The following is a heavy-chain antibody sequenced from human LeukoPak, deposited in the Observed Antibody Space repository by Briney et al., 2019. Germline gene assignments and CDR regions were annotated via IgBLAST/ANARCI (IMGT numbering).Heavy chain of an antibody. CDR3: AKVVAAAGYYYYGMDV. Sequence: GGSLRLSCAASGFTFSSYAMSWVRQAPGKGLEWVSAISGSGGSTYYADSVKGRFTISRDNSKNTLYLQMNSLRAEDTAVYYCAKVVAAAGYYYYGMDVWGQGTTVTVSS. V-gene: IGHV3-23*01. CDR2: ISGSGGST. D-gene: IGHD6-13*01. J-gene: IGHJ6*02. CDR1: GFTFSSYA.